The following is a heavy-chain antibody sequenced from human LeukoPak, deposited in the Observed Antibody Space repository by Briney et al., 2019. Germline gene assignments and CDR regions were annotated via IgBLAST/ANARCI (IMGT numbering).Heavy chain of an antibody. CDR3: ARVDCVGDGCYNH. CDR2: VSSDGTT. CDR1: GVSVTSYY. D-gene: IGHD2-21*01. Sequence: LETLSLTCSVTGVSVTSYYWNWIRQPPGKGLEWIGYVSSDGTTNYTPSLRSRLIMSVDTATNHISLNLTSLTAADTAIYYCARVDCVGDGCYNHWGRGTLVTVSS. J-gene: IGHJ4*02. V-gene: IGHV4-4*08.